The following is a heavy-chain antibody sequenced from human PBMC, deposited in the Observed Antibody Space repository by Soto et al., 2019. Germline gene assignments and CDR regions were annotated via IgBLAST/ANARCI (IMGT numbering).Heavy chain of an antibody. J-gene: IGHJ4*02. CDR3: AKDPDDMITCGGVIGSFDY. V-gene: IGHV3-23*01. CDR1: GFTLSSYA. D-gene: IGHD3-16*02. Sequence: EVQLLESGGGLVQPGGSLRLSCAASGFTLSSYAMSWVRQAPGKGLEWVSAISGSGGSTYYADSVKGRFTISRDNSKNTLYLHMNSLRAEDTAVYYCAKDPDDMITCGGVIGSFDYGGQGTMVTVSS. CDR2: ISGSGGST.